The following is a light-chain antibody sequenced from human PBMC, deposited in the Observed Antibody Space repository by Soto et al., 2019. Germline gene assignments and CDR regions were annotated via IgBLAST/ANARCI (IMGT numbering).Light chain of an antibody. CDR2: SNN. CDR3: AAWDDSLTGSWV. J-gene: IGLJ3*02. CDR1: SSNIGYNT. V-gene: IGLV1-44*01. Sequence: QPVLTQSPSASGTPGQRVTISCSGSSSNIGYNTVSWYQQLPGTAPKLLIYSNNQRPSGVPDRFSGSKSGTSASLAISGLQSEDEADYYCAAWDDSLTGSWVFGGGTKVTVL.